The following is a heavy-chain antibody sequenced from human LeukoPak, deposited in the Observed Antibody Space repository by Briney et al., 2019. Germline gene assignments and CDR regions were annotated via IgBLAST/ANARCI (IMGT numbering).Heavy chain of an antibody. CDR1: GYTFTSYY. J-gene: IGHJ6*02. V-gene: IGHV1-46*01. Sequence: GASVKVSCTASGYTFTSYYMHWVRQAPGQGLEWMGIINPSGGSTSYAQKFQGRVTMTRDTSTSTVYMELSSLRSEDTAVYYCARDHTYHDFWSGYYYYYYGMDVWGQGTTVTVSS. D-gene: IGHD3-3*01. CDR2: INPSGGST. CDR3: ARDHTYHDFWSGYYYYYYGMDV.